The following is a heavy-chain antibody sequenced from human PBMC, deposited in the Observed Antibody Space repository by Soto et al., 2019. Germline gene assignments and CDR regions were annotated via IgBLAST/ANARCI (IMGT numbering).Heavy chain of an antibody. V-gene: IGHV4-61*01. CDR3: ARRVVITDYYFDY. CDR2: LYNSGST. J-gene: IGHJ4*02. CDR1: GGSVSSGSYS. D-gene: IGHD3-22*01. Sequence: PSETLSLTCTVSGGSVSSGSYSWSWIRQPPEKGLEWIGYLYNSGSTNYNPSLKSRVTISVDTTKNQFSLKLSSVAAADTAVYYCARRVVITDYYFDYWGQGTPVTVS.